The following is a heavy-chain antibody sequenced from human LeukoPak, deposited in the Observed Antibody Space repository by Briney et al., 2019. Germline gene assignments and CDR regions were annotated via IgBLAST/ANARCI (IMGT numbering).Heavy chain of an antibody. Sequence: ASVKVSCKASGYTFTSHYMHWVRQAPGQGLEWMGIINPSGGSTSYAQKFQGRVTMTRDTSTSTVYMELSSLRSEDTAVYYCARDLIMITFGGGLDYWGQGTLVTVSS. V-gene: IGHV1-46*03. D-gene: IGHD3-16*01. CDR2: INPSGGST. CDR1: GYTFTSHY. CDR3: ARDLIMITFGGGLDY. J-gene: IGHJ4*02.